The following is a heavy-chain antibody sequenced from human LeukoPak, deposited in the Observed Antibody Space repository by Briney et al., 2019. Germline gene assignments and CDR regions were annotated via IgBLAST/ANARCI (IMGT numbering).Heavy chain of an antibody. CDR1: GGSFSGYF. D-gene: IGHD3-10*01. Sequence: SETLSLTCAVYGGSFSGYFWSWIRQPPGKGLEWIGEINHSGSTNYNPSLKSRVTISVDTSKNQFSLKLSSVTAADTAVYYCAKDQGTGSGSYSWGYFDFWGQGTLVTVSS. CDR2: INHSGST. J-gene: IGHJ4*02. CDR3: AKDQGTGSGSYSWGYFDF. V-gene: IGHV4-34*01.